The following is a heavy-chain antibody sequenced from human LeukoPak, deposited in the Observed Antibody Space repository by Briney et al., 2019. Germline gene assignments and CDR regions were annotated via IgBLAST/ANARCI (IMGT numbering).Heavy chain of an antibody. CDR1: GGSISSYY. J-gene: IGHJ4*02. D-gene: IGHD2-2*01. CDR2: IYTSGST. CDR3: ASSVVPAAIGY. Sequence: SETLSLTCTVSGGSISSYYWSWIRQPPGKGLEWIGYIYTSGSTNYNPSLKSRVTISVDTAKNQFSLKLSSVTAADTAVYYCASSVVPAAIGYWGQGTLVTVSS. V-gene: IGHV4-4*09.